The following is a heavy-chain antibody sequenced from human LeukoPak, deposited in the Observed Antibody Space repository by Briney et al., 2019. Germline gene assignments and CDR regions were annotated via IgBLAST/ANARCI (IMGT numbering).Heavy chain of an antibody. CDR1: GFTFSNYG. CDR2: ISSSSSYI. Sequence: GGSLRLSCAASGFTFSNYGMNWVRQAPGKGLEWVSSISSSSSYIYYADSVKGRFTISRDNAKSSLYLQMNGLRAEDTAVYYCASGYSGYDYFDYWGQGTPVTVSS. V-gene: IGHV3-21*01. D-gene: IGHD5-12*01. J-gene: IGHJ4*02. CDR3: ASGYSGYDYFDY.